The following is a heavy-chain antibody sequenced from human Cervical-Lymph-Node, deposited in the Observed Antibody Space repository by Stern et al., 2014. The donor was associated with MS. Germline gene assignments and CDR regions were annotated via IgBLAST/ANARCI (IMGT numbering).Heavy chain of an antibody. Sequence: VQLLESGAEVKKPGASVKISCKAPGYNFTNYYIHWMRQAPGQGPEWMGMINPSGDSTTYAQKFQGRVTMTRDTSTSTVYMELSRLRSEDAAVYYCASGRLGYWGQGTQVTVSS. V-gene: IGHV1-46*01. J-gene: IGHJ4*02. CDR2: INPSGDST. CDR1: GYNFTNYY. CDR3: ASGRLGY.